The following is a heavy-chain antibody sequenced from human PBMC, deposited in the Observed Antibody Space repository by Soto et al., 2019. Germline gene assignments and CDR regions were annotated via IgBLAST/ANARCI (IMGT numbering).Heavy chain of an antibody. J-gene: IGHJ4*02. CDR3: ARTKTYYYDSSGYYQSQLFDY. CDR2: IEWDDDK. Sequence: SGPTLVNPTQTLTLTCTFSGFSLSTSGMRVSWIRQPPGKALEWLARIEWDDDKFYSTSLKTRLTISKDTSKNQVALTMTNMDPVDTATYYCARTKTYYYDSSGYYQSQLFDYWGQGTLVTVSS. D-gene: IGHD3-22*01. V-gene: IGHV2-70*04. CDR1: GFSLSTSGMR.